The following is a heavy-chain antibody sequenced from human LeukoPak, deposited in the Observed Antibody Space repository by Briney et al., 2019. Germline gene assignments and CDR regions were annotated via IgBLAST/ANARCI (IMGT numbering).Heavy chain of an antibody. Sequence: PGGSLKLSCAASGFTFSGSAMHWVRQASGKGLEWVGRIRSKANSYATAYAASVKGRFTISRDDSKNTAYLQMNSLKNEDTAVYYCTRHSDRIPPPRGYYYYYGMDVWGQGTTVTVSS. CDR1: GFTFSGSA. CDR3: TRHSDRIPPPRGYYYYYGMDV. J-gene: IGHJ6*02. CDR2: IRSKANSYAT. D-gene: IGHD1-14*01. V-gene: IGHV3-73*01.